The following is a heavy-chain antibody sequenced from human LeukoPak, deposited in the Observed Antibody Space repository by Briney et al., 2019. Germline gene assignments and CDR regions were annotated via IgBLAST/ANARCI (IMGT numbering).Heavy chain of an antibody. V-gene: IGHV3-23*01. J-gene: IGHJ5*02. CDR2: IRGGADDT. CDR1: GFTFRSYS. CDR3: ATSGSSGYDHPS. D-gene: IGHD5-12*01. Sequence: GGSLRLSCAASGFTFRSYSMAWVRLAPGKGLEWVSVIRGGADDTSYADSVKGRFTISRDNSKNTLFLQMDGLRVEDTAVYYCATSGSSGYDHPSLGQGTLVTVSS.